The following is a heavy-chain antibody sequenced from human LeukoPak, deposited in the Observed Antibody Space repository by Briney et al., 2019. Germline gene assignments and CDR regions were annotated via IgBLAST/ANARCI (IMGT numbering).Heavy chain of an antibody. CDR3: TTDPRLVLTAYRDY. J-gene: IGHJ4*02. V-gene: IGHV3-15*01. CDR2: IKSNTDGGTS. D-gene: IGHD3-9*01. Sequence: KSGGSLRLSCAVSGLTFTNAWMSWVRQAPGKGLEWVGRIKSNTDGGTSDYAAPVKGRFTISRDDSRKTLYLQMNTLQTEDTAVCYCTTDPRLVLTAYRDYWGQGALVTVSS. CDR1: GLTFTNAW.